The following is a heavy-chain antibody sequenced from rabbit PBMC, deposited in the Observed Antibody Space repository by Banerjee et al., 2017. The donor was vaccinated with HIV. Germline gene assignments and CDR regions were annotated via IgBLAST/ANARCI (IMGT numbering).Heavy chain of an antibody. Sequence: QSLEESGGDLVKPGASLTLTCTASGFSFSSSYYMCWVRQAPGKGLEWIACIYAGSGGSTYYASWAKGRFTITRSTSLNTVTLQLNSLTAADTATYFCARSVTTVGYAGYMNLWGPGTLVTVS. CDR3: ARSVTTVGYAGYMNL. CDR1: GFSFSSSYY. CDR2: IYAGSGGST. D-gene: IGHD7-1*01. V-gene: IGHV1S40*01. J-gene: IGHJ4*01.